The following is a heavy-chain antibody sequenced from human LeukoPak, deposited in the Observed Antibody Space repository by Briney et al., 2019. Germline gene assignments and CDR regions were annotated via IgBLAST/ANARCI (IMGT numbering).Heavy chain of an antibody. V-gene: IGHV4-30-4*01. CDR3: ARDLLTSDGRRTLGPRRYNWFDT. Sequence: PSETLSLTCTVSGGSISGGDYYWSWIRQPPGKGLEWIGYIYTTGSPPRSGSPDYNPSLKSRVTISLDTSKKQFSLKLTSVTAADTAVYYCARDLLTSDGRRTLGPRRYNWFDTWGQGTLVTVSS. CDR1: GGSISGGDYY. D-gene: IGHD2-2*01. J-gene: IGHJ5*02. CDR2: IYTTGSPPRSGSP.